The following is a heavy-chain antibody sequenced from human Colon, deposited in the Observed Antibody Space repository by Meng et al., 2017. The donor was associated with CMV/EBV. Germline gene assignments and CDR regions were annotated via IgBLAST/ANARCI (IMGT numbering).Heavy chain of an antibody. CDR3: ARMALHWYFDL. CDR2: IYYTGND. J-gene: IGHJ2*01. D-gene: IGHD5-24*01. Sequence: QLQEPGPGLVKPSETLSLTCTVSGDSLSGRSYFWGWIRQPPGKGLEWIASIYYTGNDYHNPSLKSRVTISIDTSNNQFSLRLTSVTAADTAVYYCARMALHWYFDLWGRGTLVTVSS. CDR1: GDSLSGRSYF. V-gene: IGHV4-39*07.